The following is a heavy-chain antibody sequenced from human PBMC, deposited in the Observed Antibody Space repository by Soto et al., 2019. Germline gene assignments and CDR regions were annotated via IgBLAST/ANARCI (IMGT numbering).Heavy chain of an antibody. CDR2: IIPIFGTA. D-gene: IGHD5-12*01. J-gene: IGHJ4*02. CDR3: AREWGRDGYVGGFDY. CDR1: GGTFSSYA. Sequence: QVQLVQSGAEVKKPGSSVKVSCKASGGTFSSYAISWVRQAPGQGLEWMGGIIPIFGTANYAQKVQGRVTINADESTSTAYMELSSLRSDDTAVYYCAREWGRDGYVGGFDYWGQGTLVTVSS. V-gene: IGHV1-69*01.